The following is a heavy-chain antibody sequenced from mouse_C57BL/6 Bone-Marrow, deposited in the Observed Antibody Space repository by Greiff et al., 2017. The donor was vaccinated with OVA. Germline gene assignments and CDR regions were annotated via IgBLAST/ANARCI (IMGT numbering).Heavy chain of an antibody. CDR1: GYTFTSYW. Sequence: GQLQQSGTVLASHGSSVKMSCKTSGYTFTSYWMHWVKQRPGQGLEWIGAIYPGNSDTSYNQKFKGKAKLTAVTSASTAYMELSSLTNEDSAVYCCTGRLGSHWYFDVWGTGTTVTVSS. CDR3: TGRLGSHWYFDV. D-gene: IGHD1-1*02. J-gene: IGHJ1*03. V-gene: IGHV1-5*01. CDR2: IYPGNSDT.